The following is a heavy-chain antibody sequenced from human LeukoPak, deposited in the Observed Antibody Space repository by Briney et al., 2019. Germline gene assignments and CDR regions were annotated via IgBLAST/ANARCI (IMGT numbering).Heavy chain of an antibody. CDR1: GFTFSSYA. V-gene: IGHV3-23*01. CDR3: AKKRIVVAVVNCFYY. D-gene: IGHD3-22*01. J-gene: IGHJ4*02. Sequence: GGSLRLSCAASGFTFSSYAMSWVRQAPGKGLEWVSAISGSGGSTYYADSGKGRFTISRDNSKNPLYLRMSSLRTEDTAVYYCAKKRIVVAVVNCFYYWGQGTLVTVSS. CDR2: ISGSGGST.